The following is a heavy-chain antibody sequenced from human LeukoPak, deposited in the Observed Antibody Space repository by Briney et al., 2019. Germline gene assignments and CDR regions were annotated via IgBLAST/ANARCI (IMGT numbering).Heavy chain of an antibody. CDR2: ISGSGADT. D-gene: IGHD2-8*01. Sequence: GGSLRLSCAASGFIFSDYAMTWVRQAPGRGLEWVSGISGSGADTYYADSVKGRSTISRDNAKNTLYLQMNSLRAEDTALYYCAKDLFSGNGCRLDYWGQGTLVTVSS. CDR1: GFIFSDYA. CDR3: AKDLFSGNGCRLDY. V-gene: IGHV3-23*01. J-gene: IGHJ4*02.